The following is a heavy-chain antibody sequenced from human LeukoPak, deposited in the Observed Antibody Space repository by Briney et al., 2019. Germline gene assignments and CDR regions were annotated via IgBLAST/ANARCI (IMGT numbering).Heavy chain of an antibody. Sequence: GGSLRLSCSASGFTFSSYAMHWVRQAPGKGLEYVSAISSNGGSTYYADSVKGRFTISRDNSKNTLYLQMSSLRAEDTAVYYCVKDLGARGYCSGGSCYSYWGQGTLVTVSP. CDR3: VKDLGARGYCSGGSCYSY. CDR2: ISSNGGST. J-gene: IGHJ4*02. D-gene: IGHD2-15*01. V-gene: IGHV3-64D*09. CDR1: GFTFSSYA.